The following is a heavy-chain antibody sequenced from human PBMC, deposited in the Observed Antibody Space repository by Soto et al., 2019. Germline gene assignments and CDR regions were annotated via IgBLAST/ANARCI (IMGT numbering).Heavy chain of an antibody. V-gene: IGHV3-64*01. J-gene: IGHJ4*02. Sequence: PGGSLRLSCAASGFTFSSYAMHWVRQAPGKGLEYVSAISSNGGSTYYANSVKGRFTISRDNSKNTLYLQMGSLRAEDMAVYYRASLKGYCSSTSCHDYWGQGTLVTVSS. CDR2: ISSNGGST. CDR3: ASLKGYCSSTSCHDY. CDR1: GFTFSSYA. D-gene: IGHD2-2*01.